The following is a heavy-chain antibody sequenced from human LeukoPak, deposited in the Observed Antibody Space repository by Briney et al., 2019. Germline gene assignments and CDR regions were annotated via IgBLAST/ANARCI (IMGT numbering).Heavy chain of an antibody. CDR2: ISYSGST. D-gene: IGHD5-24*01. CDR3: ARLEIDRDGYDHFDY. CDR1: GGSISSYY. V-gene: IGHV4-59*08. Sequence: PSETLSLTCTVSGGSISSYYWSWIRQPPEKGLEWIGYISYSGSTNFNPSLKSRVTISVDTSRNQFSLKLSSVTAADTAVYYCARLEIDRDGYDHFDYWGQGTLVTVPS. J-gene: IGHJ4*02.